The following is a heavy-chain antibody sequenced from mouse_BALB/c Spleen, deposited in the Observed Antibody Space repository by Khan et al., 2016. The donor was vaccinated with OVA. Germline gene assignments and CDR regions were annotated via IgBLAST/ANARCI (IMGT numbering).Heavy chain of an antibody. CDR2: IRYSGVT. D-gene: IGHD1-1*01. V-gene: IGHV3-2*02. CDR1: GYSITSGYV. Sequence: QLVESGPGLVKPSQSLSLTCTATGYSITSGYVWNLNRQLPGNKLEWMGFIRYSGVTSYTPSLKSRISITRDTSKNQFFLQLNSVTTEDTATYYCARGNYYGYYFDYWGQGTTLTVSS. J-gene: IGHJ2*01. CDR3: ARGNYYGYYFDY.